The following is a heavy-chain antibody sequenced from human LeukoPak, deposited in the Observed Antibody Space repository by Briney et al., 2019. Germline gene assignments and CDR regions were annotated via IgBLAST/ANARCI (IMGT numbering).Heavy chain of an antibody. D-gene: IGHD1-26*01. CDR2: ISSSSSYI. J-gene: IGHJ5*02. Sequence: GGSLRLSCAASGFTFSSYIMNWVRQAPGKGLEWVSSISSSSSYIYYADSVKGRFTISRDNAKNSLYLQMNSLRAEDTAVYYCARQVSWDASSPWGQGTLVTVSS. CDR1: GFTFSSYI. CDR3: ARQVSWDASSP. V-gene: IGHV3-21*01.